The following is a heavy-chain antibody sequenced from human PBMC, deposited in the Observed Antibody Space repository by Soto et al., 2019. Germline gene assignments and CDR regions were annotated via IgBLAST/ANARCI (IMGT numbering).Heavy chain of an antibody. CDR3: ARDLFVTVREYGMDV. Sequence: ASVKVSCKASGYRFTSYGISWVRQARGQGLEWMGWINPYNGNTNYAHKVQGRATLTTDTSTSTAYMELRSLKSDDTAVYYCARDLFVTVREYGMDVWGQGTTVTVSS. J-gene: IGHJ6*02. D-gene: IGHD1-26*01. V-gene: IGHV1-18*04. CDR1: GYRFTSYG. CDR2: INPYNGNT.